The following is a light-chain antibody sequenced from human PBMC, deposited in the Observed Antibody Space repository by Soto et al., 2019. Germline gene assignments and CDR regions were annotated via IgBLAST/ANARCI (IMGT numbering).Light chain of an antibody. V-gene: IGLV2-14*01. CDR1: SSDVGSYNY. Sequence: QSVLTQPASVSGSPGQSITISCTGTSSDVGSYNYVSWYQQHPGKAPKLMIYEVSDRPSGISSRFSGSKSGNTASLTISGLQTEDEADYYCSSYAGSNNPYVFGTGTKVTVL. J-gene: IGLJ1*01. CDR2: EVS. CDR3: SSYAGSNNPYV.